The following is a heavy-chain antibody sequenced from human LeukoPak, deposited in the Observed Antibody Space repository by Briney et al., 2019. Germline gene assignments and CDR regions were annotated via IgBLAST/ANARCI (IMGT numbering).Heavy chain of an antibody. CDR3: ARGRLWWRH. J-gene: IGHJ4*02. CDR2: INHSGST. CDR1: GRSFSGYY. D-gene: IGHD2-21*01. Sequence: PSETLSLTCAVYGRSFSGYYWSWIRQPPGKGLEWIGEINHSGSTNYNPSLKSRVTISVDTSKNQFSLKLSSVTAADTAVYYCARGRLWWRHWGQGTLVTVSS. V-gene: IGHV4-34*01.